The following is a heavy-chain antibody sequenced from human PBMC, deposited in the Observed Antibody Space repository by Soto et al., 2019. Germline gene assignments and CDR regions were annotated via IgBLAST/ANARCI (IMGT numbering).Heavy chain of an antibody. V-gene: IGHV4-30-4*01. Sequence: QVQLQESGPGLVKPSQTLSLTCTVSGGSINSGDYYWSWIRQPPGKGLEWIGYISYSGTTYYKPSLRSRITISLDTSKNQFSLRLASVTAADTAVYYCARTNYDYVWGSYRFDYWGQGILVTVSS. CDR2: ISYSGTT. D-gene: IGHD3-16*02. CDR3: ARTNYDYVWGSYRFDY. J-gene: IGHJ4*02. CDR1: GGSINSGDYY.